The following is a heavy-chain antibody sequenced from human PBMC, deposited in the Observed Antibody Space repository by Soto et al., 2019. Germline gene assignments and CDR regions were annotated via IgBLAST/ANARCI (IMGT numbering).Heavy chain of an antibody. Sequence: EGQLLESGGGSVQPGGSMRLSCAASGFTFISYAMNLVRQAPGKGLEWVSVISGSGGSTYYADSVKGRFTISRDNSKNTLYLQMNSPRAEDTGVYYCEGRSSGWYFDSWGRGTLVTFSS. J-gene: IGHJ4*02. V-gene: IGHV3-23*01. D-gene: IGHD6-19*01. CDR1: GFTFISYA. CDR2: ISGSGGST. CDR3: EGRSSGWYFDS.